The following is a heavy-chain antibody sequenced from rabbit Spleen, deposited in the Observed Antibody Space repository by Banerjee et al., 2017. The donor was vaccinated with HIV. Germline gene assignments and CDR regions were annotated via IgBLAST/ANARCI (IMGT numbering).Heavy chain of an antibody. D-gene: IGHD8-1*01. J-gene: IGHJ6*01. CDR1: GVSFSSNNY. CDR3: ARDAGTSFSTYGMDL. Sequence: QSLEESGGDLVKPGASLTLTCTASGVSFSSNNYMCWVRQAPGKGLEWIACIDTGSSGFTYFASWAKGRFTVSKTASTTVTLHMTSLTAADTATYFCARDAGTSFSTYGMDLWGPGTLVTVS. CDR2: IDTGSSGFT. V-gene: IGHV1S40*01.